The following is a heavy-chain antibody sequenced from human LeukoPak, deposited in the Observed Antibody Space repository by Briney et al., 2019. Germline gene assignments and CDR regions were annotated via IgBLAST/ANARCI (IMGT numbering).Heavy chain of an antibody. D-gene: IGHD4-23*01. CDR2: IYYSGST. V-gene: IGHV4-39*07. Sequence: SETLSLTCTVSGGSISSSSYYWGWIRQPPGKGLEWIGSIYYSGSTYYNPSLKSRVTISVDTSKNQFSLKLSSVTAADTAVYYCAREVVRWPPHYRAFDIWGQGTMVTVSS. J-gene: IGHJ3*02. CDR1: GGSISSSSYY. CDR3: AREVVRWPPHYRAFDI.